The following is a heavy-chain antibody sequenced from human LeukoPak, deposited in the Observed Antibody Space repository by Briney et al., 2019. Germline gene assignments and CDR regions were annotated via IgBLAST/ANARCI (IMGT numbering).Heavy chain of an antibody. CDR2: ISPSGGST. V-gene: IGHV1-46*04. J-gene: IGHJ4*02. Sequence: SVKVSCKASGYTFTNYYIHWVRQAPGQGLEWMGVISPSGGSTSYAQKLQGRLTMTRDAPTSTVDMELSSLRSEDTAVYYCARDRGLNVCPSDYWGQGTLVIVSS. CDR1: GYTFTNYY. CDR3: ARDRGLNVCPSDY. D-gene: IGHD3-10*01.